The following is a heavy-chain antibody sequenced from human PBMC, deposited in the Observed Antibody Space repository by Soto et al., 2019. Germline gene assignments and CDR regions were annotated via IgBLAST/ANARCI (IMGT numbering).Heavy chain of an antibody. J-gene: IGHJ6*02. CDR1: GYTFTRYG. V-gene: IGHV1-18*01. CDR3: AKNGQPPYYYYGLDV. CDR2: ISGYNGDT. Sequence: VASVKVSCKASGYTFTRYGISWARQAPGQGLEWMGWISGYNGDTNYAQKFQDRVSMTIDTSTGTAYMELRSLTSDDTAIYYCAKNGQPPYYYYGLDVWG. D-gene: IGHD2-8*01.